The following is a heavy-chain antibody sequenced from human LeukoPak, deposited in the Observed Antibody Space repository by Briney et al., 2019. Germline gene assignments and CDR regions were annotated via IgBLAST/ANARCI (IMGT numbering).Heavy chain of an antibody. J-gene: IGHJ4*02. CDR3: ARGNWDSSGWYYDY. CDR1: GGTFSSYA. V-gene: IGHV1-69*05. CDR2: IISIFGTA. Sequence: ASVKVSCKASGGTFSSYAISWVRQAPGQGLEWMGRIISIFGTANCAQKFQGRVTITTDESTNTAYMELSSLRSEDTAVYYCARGNWDSSGWYYDYWGQGTLVTVSS. D-gene: IGHD6-19*01.